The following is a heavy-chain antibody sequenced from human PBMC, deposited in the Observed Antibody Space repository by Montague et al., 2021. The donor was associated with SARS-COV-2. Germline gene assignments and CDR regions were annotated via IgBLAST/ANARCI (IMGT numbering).Heavy chain of an antibody. CDR2: INHNGST. D-gene: IGHD5-18*01. J-gene: IGHJ4*02. CDR1: GGSFRGYY. V-gene: IGHV4-34*01. CDR3: VLVTLDPRGRGFDY. Sequence: SETLSLTCAVSGGSFRGYYWNWIRQPQGPGLELMGEINHNGSTNSNPSLKRRVTISVDTSKNQFSLKLSSVTAADTAVYYCVLVTLDPRGRGFDYWGQGTLVAVS.